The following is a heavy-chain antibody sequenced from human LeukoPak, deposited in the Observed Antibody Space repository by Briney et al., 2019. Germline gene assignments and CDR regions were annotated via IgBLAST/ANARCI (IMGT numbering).Heavy chain of an antibody. D-gene: IGHD5-24*01. CDR2: IGIDSGNT. V-gene: IGHV3-48*01. Sequence: GSLRLSCAASGFTFSDYSMNWVRQAPGKGLEWISYIGIDSGNTNYADSVKGRFTTSGDKAKNSLYLQMNSLRVEDTAVYYCARDYKYAFDNWGQGTLVTVSS. J-gene: IGHJ4*02. CDR1: GFTFSDYS. CDR3: ARDYKYAFDN.